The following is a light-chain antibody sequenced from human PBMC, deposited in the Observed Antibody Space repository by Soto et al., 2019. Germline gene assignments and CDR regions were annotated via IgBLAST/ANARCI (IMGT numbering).Light chain of an antibody. CDR2: LTS. CDR3: QQSYSTPYS. CDR1: RSIGNY. V-gene: IGKV1-39*01. J-gene: IGKJ2*01. Sequence: DIQMTQSPSSLSASVGDRVTITCRASRSIGNYLNWYQQKPESAPNLLIYLTSSLQSGVPSRFSGSGSGTDFTLTISSLQPEDFVTYYCQQSYSTPYSFGQGTKLDIK.